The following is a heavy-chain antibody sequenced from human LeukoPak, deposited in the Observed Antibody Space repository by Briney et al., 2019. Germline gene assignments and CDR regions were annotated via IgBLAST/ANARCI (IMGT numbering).Heavy chain of an antibody. CDR3: AVDYYDSSGYYYDTSMYFDY. CDR1: GFTFSSYA. D-gene: IGHD3-22*01. Sequence: EGSLRLSCAASGFTFSSYAMSWVRQAPGKGLEWVSAISGSGGSTYYADSVKGRFTISRDNAKNSLYLQMNSLRAEDTAVYYCAVDYYDSSGYYYDTSMYFDYWGQGTLVAVSS. J-gene: IGHJ4*02. CDR2: ISGSGGST. V-gene: IGHV3-23*01.